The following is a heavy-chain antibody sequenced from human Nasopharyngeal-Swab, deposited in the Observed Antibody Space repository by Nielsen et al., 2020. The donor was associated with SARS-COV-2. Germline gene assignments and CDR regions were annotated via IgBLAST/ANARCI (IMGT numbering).Heavy chain of an antibody. D-gene: IGHD3-22*01. CDR2: ISSSSSYI. CDR3: ARGDRSGDSLG. Sequence: GESLKLSCAASGFTFRSYSMNWVRQAPGKGLEWVSSISSSSSYIYYADSVKGRFTISRDNAKNSLYLQMNSLRAEDTAVYYCARGDRSGDSLGWGQGTLVTVSS. J-gene: IGHJ4*02. CDR1: GFTFRSYS. V-gene: IGHV3-21*01.